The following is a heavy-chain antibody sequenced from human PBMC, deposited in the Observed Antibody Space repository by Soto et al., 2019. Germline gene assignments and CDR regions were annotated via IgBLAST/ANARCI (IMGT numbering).Heavy chain of an antibody. CDR2: ISGSNGAT. J-gene: IGHJ5*01. CDR1: GYRFNDYG. Sequence: QVPLVQSGAEVKRPGASVKVSCKFSGYRFNDYGMTWVRQAPGQGLEWMGWISGSNGATNYAQKFQGRVTLTTDTSTNTAYMELRSLRKDDTAVYYCARDSKWLIIKGNWFDSWGQGTLVTVSS. V-gene: IGHV1-18*04. D-gene: IGHD5-12*01. CDR3: ARDSKWLIIKGNWFDS.